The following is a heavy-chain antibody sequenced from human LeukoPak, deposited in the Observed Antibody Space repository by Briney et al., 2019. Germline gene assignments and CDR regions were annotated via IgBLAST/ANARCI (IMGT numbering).Heavy chain of an antibody. CDR2: IYNSGTT. J-gene: IGHJ2*01. D-gene: IGHD1-26*01. CDR1: GGTFSSYY. CDR3: ARDRLGATGHWRIDV. V-gene: IGHV4-4*07. Sequence: PSETLSLTCTVSGGTFSSYYWTWIRQPAGKGLEWIGRIYNSGTTNYSPSLESRVTMSLDTSKNRFSLSLSSVTAEDTAVYYCARDRLGATGHWRIDVWGRGTLVTVSS.